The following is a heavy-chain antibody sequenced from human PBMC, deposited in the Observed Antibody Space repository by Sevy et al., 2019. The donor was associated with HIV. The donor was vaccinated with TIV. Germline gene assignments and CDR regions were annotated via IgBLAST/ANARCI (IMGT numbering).Heavy chain of an antibody. CDR1: GFTFSSYD. Sequence: GGSLSLSCAASGFTFSSYDMHWVRQATGKGLEWVSAIGTAGDTYYPGSVKGRFTISRENAKNSLYLQMNSLRAGDTAVYYCARGVSSGNYYDSSGSVSDNWFDPWGQGTLVTVSS. J-gene: IGHJ5*02. V-gene: IGHV3-13*01. D-gene: IGHD3-22*01. CDR2: IGTAGDT. CDR3: ARGVSSGNYYDSSGSVSDNWFDP.